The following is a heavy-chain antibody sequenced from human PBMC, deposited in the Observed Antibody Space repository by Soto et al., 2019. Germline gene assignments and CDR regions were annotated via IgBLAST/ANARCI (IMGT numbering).Heavy chain of an antibody. V-gene: IGHV3-30*18. Sequence: GGSLRLSCAVSALTLSSYGIYWVRQALDRGLEGVAVISYDGSNKDYADSEEGRCTISRDNSKNTLYLQRNSRKAYDTAVYYCAKAPSGYCSSTSCFGYYYYMDVWGKGTTVTVSS. D-gene: IGHD2-2*01. CDR2: ISYDGSNK. CDR3: AKAPSGYCSSTSCFGYYYYMDV. CDR1: ALTLSSYG. J-gene: IGHJ6*03.